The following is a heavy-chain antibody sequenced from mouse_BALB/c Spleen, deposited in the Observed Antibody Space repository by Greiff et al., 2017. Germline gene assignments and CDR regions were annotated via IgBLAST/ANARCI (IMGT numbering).Heavy chain of an antibody. J-gene: IGHJ4*01. Sequence: DVKLVESGGGLVQPGGSLKLSCAASGFTFSSYTMSWVRQTPEKRLEWVAYISNGGGSTYYPDTVKGRFTISRDNAKNTLYLQMSSLKSEDTAMYYCARQGSGSSYDYAMDYWGQGTSVTVSS. CDR2: ISNGGGST. CDR3: ARQGSGSSYDYAMDY. D-gene: IGHD1-1*01. CDR1: GFTFSSYT. V-gene: IGHV5-12-2*01.